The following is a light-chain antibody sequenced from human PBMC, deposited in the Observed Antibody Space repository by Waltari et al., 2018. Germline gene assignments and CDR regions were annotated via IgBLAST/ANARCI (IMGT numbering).Light chain of an antibody. J-gene: IGKJ2*01. V-gene: IGKV4-1*01. CDR3: QQYYSSPNT. Sequence: DIVMTQSPDSLAVSLGERAVINCKSSQSVFHTNDKNYLAGYQQKPGQPPKLLIYWASTRDSGVPDRFSGSGSGTDFTLAISSLQPEDVAVYVCQQYYSSPNTFGQGTKVEIK. CDR2: WAS. CDR1: QSVFHTNDKNY.